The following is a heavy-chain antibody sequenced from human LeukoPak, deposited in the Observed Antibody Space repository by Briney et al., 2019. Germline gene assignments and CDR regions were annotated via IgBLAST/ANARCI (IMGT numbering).Heavy chain of an antibody. CDR3: ARDSRTVYYYYGMDV. Sequence: GGSLRLSCAASGFTFSSYSMNWVRQAPGKGLEWVSSISSSSYIYYADSVKGRFTISRDNAKNSLYLQMNSLRAEDTAVYYCARDSRTVYYYYGMDVWGQGTTVTVYS. CDR1: GFTFSSYS. V-gene: IGHV3-21*01. CDR2: ISSSSYI. J-gene: IGHJ6*02.